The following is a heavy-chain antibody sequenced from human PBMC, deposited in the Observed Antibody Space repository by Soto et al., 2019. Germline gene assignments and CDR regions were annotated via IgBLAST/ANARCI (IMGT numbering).Heavy chain of an antibody. J-gene: IGHJ4*02. Sequence: GGSLRLSCAASGFIFSSYAMSWVRQAPGKGLEWVSAISGSGGDTYYADSVKGRFTVSRDNSENTLYLQMNSLRAGDTAVYYCAKDYLASFGSIVTTIPYDYWGQGALVTVSS. CDR1: GFIFSSYA. CDR2: ISGSGGDT. CDR3: AKDYLASFGSIVTTIPYDY. D-gene: IGHD5-12*01. V-gene: IGHV3-23*01.